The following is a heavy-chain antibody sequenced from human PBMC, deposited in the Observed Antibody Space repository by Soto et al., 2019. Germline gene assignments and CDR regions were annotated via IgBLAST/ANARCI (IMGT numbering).Heavy chain of an antibody. CDR3: AKNPGYYYDSTGYHFDY. D-gene: IGHD3-22*01. CDR2: INNSGGST. Sequence: GGSLRLSCAASGFTFGSYAMSWVRQAPGKGLEWVSTINNSGGSTYYPDSVKGRFTISRDNSKNTLYLQMNSLRADDTAVYYCAKNPGYYYDSTGYHFDYWGQGTLVTVSS. V-gene: IGHV3-23*01. CDR1: GFTFGSYA. J-gene: IGHJ4*02.